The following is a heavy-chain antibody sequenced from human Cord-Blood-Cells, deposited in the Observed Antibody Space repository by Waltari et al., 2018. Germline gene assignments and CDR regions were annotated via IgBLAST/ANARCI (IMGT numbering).Heavy chain of an antibody. CDR2: INHSGST. D-gene: IGHD2-2*02. Sequence: QVQLQQWGAGLLKPSETLSLTCAVYGGSFSGYYWSWIRRPPGKGLEWIGEINHSGSTNYNPSLKSRVTISVDTSKNQFSLKLSSVTAADTAVYYCARGYCSSTSCYTPFYYYYGMDVWGQGPTVTVSS. CDR3: ARGYCSSTSCYTPFYYYYGMDV. CDR1: GGSFSGYY. J-gene: IGHJ6*02. V-gene: IGHV4-34*01.